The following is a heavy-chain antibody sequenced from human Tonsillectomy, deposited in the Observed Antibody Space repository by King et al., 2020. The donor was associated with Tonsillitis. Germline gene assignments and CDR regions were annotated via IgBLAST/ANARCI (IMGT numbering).Heavy chain of an antibody. CDR1: GFTFSSYG. Sequence: VQLVESGGGVVQPGWSLRLSCAASGFTFSSYGMHWVRQAPGKGLEWVAVISYDGSNKYYADSVKGRFTISRDNSKNTLYLQMNSLRAEDTAVYYCAKDRENDGYTVKFWYWGQGTLVTVSS. CDR3: AKDRENDGYTVKFWY. J-gene: IGHJ4*02. D-gene: IGHD4-17*01. V-gene: IGHV3-30*18. CDR2: ISYDGSNK.